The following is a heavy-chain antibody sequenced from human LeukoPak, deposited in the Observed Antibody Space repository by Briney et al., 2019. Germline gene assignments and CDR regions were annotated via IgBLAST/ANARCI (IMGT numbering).Heavy chain of an antibody. CDR1: GFTFSSYG. D-gene: IGHD2-2*01. Sequence: GGSLRLSCAASGFTFSSYGMHWVRQAPGKGLEWVAFIRYDGSNKYYADSVKGRFTISRDNSKNTLYLQMNSLRAEDTAVYYCAKAYCSSTSCYGRRDYYYYMDVWGKGTTVTISS. V-gene: IGHV3-30*02. CDR3: AKAYCSSTSCYGRRDYYYYMDV. CDR2: IRYDGSNK. J-gene: IGHJ6*03.